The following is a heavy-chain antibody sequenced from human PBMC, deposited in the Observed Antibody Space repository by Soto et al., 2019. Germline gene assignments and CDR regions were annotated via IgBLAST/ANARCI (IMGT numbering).Heavy chain of an antibody. D-gene: IGHD3-22*01. V-gene: IGHV3-30*18. J-gene: IGHJ6*02. Sequence: GGSLRLPRFGPRFTFSSYWLPRVPQGPGKGLEGGAVISYDGSNKYYADSVEGRFTISRDNSKNTLYLQMNSLRAEDTAVYYCAKDHYYDSSGPPVWHYGMDVWGQGTTVTVSS. CDR3: AKDHYYDSSGPPVWHYGMDV. CDR1: RFTFSSYW. CDR2: ISYDGSNK.